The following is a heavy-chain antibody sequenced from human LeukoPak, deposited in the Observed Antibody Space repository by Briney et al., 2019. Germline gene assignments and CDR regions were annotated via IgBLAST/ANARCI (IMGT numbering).Heavy chain of an antibody. Sequence: GGSLRLSCAASGFTFRNYAMSWIRQAPGKGLEWVSYISSSGSTIYYADSVKGRFTISRDNAKNSLDLQMNSLRAEDTAVYYCARNRYCSGGSCYPPFDYFDYWGQGTLVTVSS. J-gene: IGHJ4*02. V-gene: IGHV3-11*01. CDR3: ARNRYCSGGSCYPPFDYFDY. D-gene: IGHD2-15*01. CDR1: GFTFRNYA. CDR2: ISSSGSTI.